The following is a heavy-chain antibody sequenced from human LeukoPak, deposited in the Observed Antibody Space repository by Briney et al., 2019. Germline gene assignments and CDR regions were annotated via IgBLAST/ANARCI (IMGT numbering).Heavy chain of an antibody. J-gene: IGHJ4*02. V-gene: IGHV3-9*01. D-gene: IGHD1-26*01. CDR2: ISWNSGSI. CDR3: ANHPGVGATVDY. CDR1: GFTFDDYA. Sequence: GGSLRLSCAASGFTFDDYAMHWVRQAPGKGLEWVSGISWNSGSIGYADSVKGRFTISRDNAKNSLYLQMNSLRAEDTAVYYCANHPGVGATVDYWGQGTLVTVSS.